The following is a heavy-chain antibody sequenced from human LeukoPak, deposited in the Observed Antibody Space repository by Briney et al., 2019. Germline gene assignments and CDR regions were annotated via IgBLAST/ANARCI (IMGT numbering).Heavy chain of an antibody. J-gene: IGHJ4*02. D-gene: IGHD3-10*01. Sequence: GGSLRLSCAASGFTFTSYNMNWVRQAPGKGLEWVSSISSSSSYIYYADSVKGRFTISRDNAKNSLYLQMNSLRAEDTAVYYCARDPSFSEREARDFDYWGQGTLVTVSS. CDR1: GFTFTSYN. CDR2: ISSSSSYI. V-gene: IGHV3-21*01. CDR3: ARDPSFSEREARDFDY.